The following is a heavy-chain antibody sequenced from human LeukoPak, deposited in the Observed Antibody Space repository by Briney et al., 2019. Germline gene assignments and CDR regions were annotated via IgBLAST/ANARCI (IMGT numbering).Heavy chain of an antibody. V-gene: IGHV3-74*01. J-gene: IGHJ4*02. Sequence: GGSLRLSCAASGFTFSSHWMHWVRHAPVKGLVWVSRINSDGSSTTYADSVKGRFNISRDNAKNSLYLQMNSLRAEDTALYYCARDGRYYYDSSGYPDYWGQGTLVTVSS. CDR1: GFTFSSHW. D-gene: IGHD3-22*01. CDR3: ARDGRYYYDSSGYPDY. CDR2: INSDGSST.